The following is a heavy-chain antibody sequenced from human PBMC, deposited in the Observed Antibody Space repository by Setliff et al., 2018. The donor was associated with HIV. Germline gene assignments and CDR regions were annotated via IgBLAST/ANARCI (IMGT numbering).Heavy chain of an antibody. Sequence: GGSLRLSCAASGFSFSGAWMRWVRQAPGKGLEWVAQIKSGGTADYAAPVKGRFTISRDDSKNVVSLQMDSLKTEDTAVYYCTADLPDSAPYRFDYWGQGALVTVSS. CDR2: IKSGGTA. CDR3: TADLPDSAPYRFDY. J-gene: IGHJ4*02. D-gene: IGHD3-16*02. CDR1: GFSFSGAW. V-gene: IGHV3-15*01.